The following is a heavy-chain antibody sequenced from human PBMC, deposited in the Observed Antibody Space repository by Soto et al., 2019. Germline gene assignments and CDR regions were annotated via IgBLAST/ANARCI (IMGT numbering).Heavy chain of an antibody. Sequence: SETLSLTCAVYCGSFSGYYWSWIRQPPGKGLEWIGEINHSGSTNYNPSLKSRVTISVDTSKNQFSLKLSSATAADTAVYYCARGLSFGSTSYNWFDPWGQGTLVTVSS. CDR3: ARGLSFGSTSYNWFDP. V-gene: IGHV4-34*01. J-gene: IGHJ5*02. CDR1: CGSFSGYY. CDR2: INHSGST. D-gene: IGHD2-2*01.